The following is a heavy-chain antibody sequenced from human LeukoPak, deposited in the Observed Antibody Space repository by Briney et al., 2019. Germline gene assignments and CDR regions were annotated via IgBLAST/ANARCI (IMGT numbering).Heavy chain of an antibody. J-gene: IGHJ3*02. CDR1: GFTFSSYA. Sequence: GGSLRLSCAASGFTFSSYAMSWVRQAPGKGLEWVSAISGSGGSTYYADSVKGRFTISRDNSKNTLYLQMNSLRAEDTAVYCCAKDLSGWGAFDIWGQGTMVTVSS. V-gene: IGHV3-23*01. D-gene: IGHD6-19*01. CDR3: AKDLSGWGAFDI. CDR2: ISGSGGST.